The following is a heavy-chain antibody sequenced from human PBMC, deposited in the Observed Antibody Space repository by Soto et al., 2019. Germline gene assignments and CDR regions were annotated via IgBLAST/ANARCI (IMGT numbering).Heavy chain of an antibody. CDR1: GFTLSSNY. CDR2: IYSGGST. J-gene: IGHJ5*02. Sequence: LRLSCAASGFTLSSNYMSWVRQAPGKGLEWVSVIYSGGSTYYADSVKGRFTISRDNSKNTLYLQMNSLRAEDTAVYYCARVLAPYYYDSSGYSWFDPWGQGTLVTVSS. CDR3: ARVLAPYYYDSSGYSWFDP. D-gene: IGHD3-22*01. V-gene: IGHV3-53*01.